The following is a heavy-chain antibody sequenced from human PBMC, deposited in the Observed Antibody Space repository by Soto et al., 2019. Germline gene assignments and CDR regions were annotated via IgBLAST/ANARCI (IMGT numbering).Heavy chain of an antibody. J-gene: IGHJ4*02. D-gene: IGHD3-22*01. V-gene: IGHV4-61*01. CDR3: AREGYYDSSGYIDY. Sequence: SETLSLTCTVSGGSVSSGSYYWSWIRQPPGKGLEWIGYIYYSGSTNYNPSLKSRVTISVDTSKNQFSLKLSSVTAADTAVYYCAREGYYDSSGYIDYWGQGTLVTVSS. CDR1: GGSVSSGSYY. CDR2: IYYSGST.